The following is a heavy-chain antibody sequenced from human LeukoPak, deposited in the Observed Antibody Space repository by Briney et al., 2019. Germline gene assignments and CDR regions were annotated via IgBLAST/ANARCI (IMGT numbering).Heavy chain of an antibody. CDR1: GGSFSGYY. Sequence: PSETLSLTCAVYGGSFSGYYWSWIRQPPGKGLEWIGEINHSGSTNYNPSLKSRVTISVDTSKNQFSLKLNSVTAADTAVYYCARRPYIVVVPAALRKGSWFDPWGQGTLVTVSS. CDR3: ARRPYIVVVPAALRKGSWFDP. D-gene: IGHD2-2*02. V-gene: IGHV4-34*01. J-gene: IGHJ5*02. CDR2: INHSGST.